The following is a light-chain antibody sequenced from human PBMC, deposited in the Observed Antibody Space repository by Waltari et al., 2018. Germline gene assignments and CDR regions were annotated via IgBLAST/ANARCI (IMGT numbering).Light chain of an antibody. CDR1: SSDIGSQKY. CDR3: CAYTGSVWV. V-gene: IGLV2-14*03. CDR2: DVS. J-gene: IGLJ3*02. Sequence: QSALTQPASGSGSPGQSITMSCTGTSSDIGSQKYVSWYQQHPGKAPKLMIYDVSERPSGVSNRFSGSKSVNTASLTISGLQADDEADYYCCAYTGSVWVFGGGTKLTVL.